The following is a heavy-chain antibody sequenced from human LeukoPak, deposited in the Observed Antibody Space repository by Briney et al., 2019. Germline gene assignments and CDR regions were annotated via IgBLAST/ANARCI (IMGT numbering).Heavy chain of an antibody. CDR2: IYTSGST. CDR3: ARSLIHMVRGVYYFDY. D-gene: IGHD3-10*01. Sequence: PSETLSLTCTVSGGSISSDYWSWIRQRAGEGLEWIWRIYTSGSTNYNPSLKSRVTMSVDTSKNQFSLKLSSVTAADTAVYYCARSLIHMVRGVYYFDYWGQGTLVTVSS. V-gene: IGHV4-4*07. J-gene: IGHJ4*02. CDR1: GGSISSDY.